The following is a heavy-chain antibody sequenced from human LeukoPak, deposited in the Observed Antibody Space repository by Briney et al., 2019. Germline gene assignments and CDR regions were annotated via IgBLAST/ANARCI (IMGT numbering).Heavy chain of an antibody. Sequence: PGRSLRLSCTASGFIFGDYAMSWVRQAPGKGLEWVGFIRSKAYGGTTEYAASVKGRFTISRDDSKTIAYVQMNSLKTEDTAVYYCTRYPIDFWGQGTLVTVSS. CDR3: TRYPIDF. J-gene: IGHJ4*02. CDR2: IRSKAYGGTT. CDR1: GFIFGDYA. V-gene: IGHV3-49*04.